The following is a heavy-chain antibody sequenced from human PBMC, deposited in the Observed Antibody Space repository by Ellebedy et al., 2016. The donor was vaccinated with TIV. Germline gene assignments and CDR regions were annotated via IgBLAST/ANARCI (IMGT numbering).Heavy chain of an antibody. CDR1: GFTFSGSA. D-gene: IGHD6-19*01. J-gene: IGHJ4*02. V-gene: IGHV3-73*01. Sequence: PGGSLRLSCAASGFTFSGSAMHWVRQASGKGLEWVGRIRSKANSYATAYAASVKGRFTIARDDSKNTAYLQMNSLKTEDTAVYYCTQSGYSSGWKDYWGQGTLVTVSS. CDR2: IRSKANSYAT. CDR3: TQSGYSSGWKDY.